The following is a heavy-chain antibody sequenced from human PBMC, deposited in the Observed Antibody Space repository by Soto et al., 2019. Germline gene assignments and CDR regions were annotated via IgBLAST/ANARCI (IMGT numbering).Heavy chain of an antibody. J-gene: IGHJ4*02. CDR3: AAASEFGELFLDY. Sequence: PGGSLRLSCAASEFTFSNYAMSWVRQAPGKGLEWVSSISDNGGNTNYAQKFQERVTITRDMSTSTAYMELSSLRSEDTAVYYCAAASEFGELFLDYWGQGTLVTVSS. CDR1: EFTFSNYA. D-gene: IGHD3-10*01. CDR2: ISDNGGNT. V-gene: IGHV3-23*01.